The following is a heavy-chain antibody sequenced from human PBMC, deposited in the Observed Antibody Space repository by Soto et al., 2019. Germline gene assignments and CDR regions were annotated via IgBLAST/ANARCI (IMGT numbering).Heavy chain of an antibody. CDR2: IDPSDSYT. J-gene: IGHJ3*02. V-gene: IGHV5-10-1*01. Sequence: PGESLKISCKGSGYSFTSYWISWVRQMPGKGLEWMGRIDPSDSYTNYSPSFQGHVTISADKSISTAYLQWSSLKASDTAMYYCARAYYYDSSRYWGDAFDICGQGTMVTV. CDR3: ARAYYYDSSRYWGDAFDI. D-gene: IGHD3-22*01. CDR1: GYSFTSYW.